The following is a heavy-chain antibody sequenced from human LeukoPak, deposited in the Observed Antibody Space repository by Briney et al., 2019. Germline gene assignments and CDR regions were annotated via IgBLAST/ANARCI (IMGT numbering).Heavy chain of an antibody. Sequence: GGSLRLSCAAAGLTFSNYAMSWVRQAPGKGLEWVSAISGSGGSTYYADSVKGRFTISRDNSKNTLYLQMNSLRAEDTAVYYCAKEILYRITMIGGLDYWGQGTLVTVSS. CDR1: GLTFSNYA. CDR2: ISGSGGST. V-gene: IGHV3-23*01. D-gene: IGHD3-22*01. J-gene: IGHJ4*02. CDR3: AKEILYRITMIGGLDY.